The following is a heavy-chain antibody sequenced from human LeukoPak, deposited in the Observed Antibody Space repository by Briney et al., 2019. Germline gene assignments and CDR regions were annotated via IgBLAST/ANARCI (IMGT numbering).Heavy chain of an antibody. V-gene: IGHV1-8*01. D-gene: IGHD6-19*01. J-gene: IGHJ6*02. CDR3: ASAAVARYGMDV. Sequence: ASVKVSCKASGYTFTSYDINWVRQATGQGLEWMGWMNPNSGNTGYAQKFQGRVTMTRNTSISTAYMELSSLRSEDTAVYYCASAAVARYGMDVWGQGTTVTVSS. CDR1: GYTFTSYD. CDR2: MNPNSGNT.